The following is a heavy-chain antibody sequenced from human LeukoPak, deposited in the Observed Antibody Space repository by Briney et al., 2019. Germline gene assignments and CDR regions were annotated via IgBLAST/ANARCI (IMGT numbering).Heavy chain of an antibody. V-gene: IGHV4-59*01. CDR2: VHNTGGT. Sequence: SETLSLTCSTSGGSMSRFYWTWIRQSPGKGLEWIGYVHNTGGTNYNPSLKSRVTIAVDTSKNQFSLKLSSVVAADTAVYYCARGSGIVGAYFYYYGMDVWGQGTTVTVSS. CDR3: ARGSGIVGAYFYYYGMDV. J-gene: IGHJ6*02. CDR1: GGSMSRFY. D-gene: IGHD1-26*01.